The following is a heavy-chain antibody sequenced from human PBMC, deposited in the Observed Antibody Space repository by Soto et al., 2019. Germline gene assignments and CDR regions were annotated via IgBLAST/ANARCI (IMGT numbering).Heavy chain of an antibody. D-gene: IGHD2-15*01. V-gene: IGHV1-8*01. Sequence: ASVKLSCKASGYTFTSYDINWVRQATRQGLEWMGWMNPNSGNTGYAQKFQGRVTMTRNTSISTAYMELSSLRSEDTAVYYCARGDLGGGSRYYYYYMDVWGKGTTVTVSS. CDR1: GYTFTSYD. J-gene: IGHJ6*03. CDR3: ARGDLGGGSRYYYYYMDV. CDR2: MNPNSGNT.